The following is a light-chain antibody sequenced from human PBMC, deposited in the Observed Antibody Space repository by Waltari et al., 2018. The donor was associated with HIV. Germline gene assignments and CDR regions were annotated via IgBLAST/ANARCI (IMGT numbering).Light chain of an antibody. V-gene: IGKV2-28*01. CDR2: LGS. J-gene: IGKJ2*01. CDR3: MQALQTPYT. CDR1: QSLLHSNGYNY. Sequence: VVMTQSPLCLPVTPGESATISCRSSQSLLHSNGYNYLDWYLQKPGQSPQLLIYLGSNRASGVPDRFSGSGSGTDFTLKISRVEAEDVGVYYCMQALQTPYTFGLGTKLQIK.